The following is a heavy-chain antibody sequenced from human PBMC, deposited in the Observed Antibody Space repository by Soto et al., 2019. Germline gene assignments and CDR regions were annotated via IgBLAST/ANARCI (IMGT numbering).Heavy chain of an antibody. V-gene: IGHV4-31*03. CDR2: IYYSGST. J-gene: IGHJ5*02. CDR1: GGSISSGGYY. Sequence: SETLSLTCTVSGGSISSGGYYWSWIRQHPGKGLEWIGYIYYSGSTYYNPSLKSRVTISVDTSKNQFSLKLSSVTAADTAVYYCAREEHYDISTGYYSGGSWFDPWGQGTLVTVSS. D-gene: IGHD3-9*01. CDR3: AREEHYDISTGYYSGGSWFDP.